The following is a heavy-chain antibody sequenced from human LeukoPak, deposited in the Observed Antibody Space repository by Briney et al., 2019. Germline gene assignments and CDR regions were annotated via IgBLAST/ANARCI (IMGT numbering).Heavy chain of an antibody. D-gene: IGHD4-17*01. CDR3: ARDTTVTAFTWFDP. J-gene: IGHJ5*02. Sequence: ASVKVSCKASGYTFTGYYIHWVRQAPGQGLEWMGWINPNSGGTNYAQKVQGRVTMTRDTSISTAYMELSRLRSDDTAVYYCARDTTVTAFTWFDPWGQGTLVTVSS. CDR2: INPNSGGT. V-gene: IGHV1-2*02. CDR1: GYTFTGYY.